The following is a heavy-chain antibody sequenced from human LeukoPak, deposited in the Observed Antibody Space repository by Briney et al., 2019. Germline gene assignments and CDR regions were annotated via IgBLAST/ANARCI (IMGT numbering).Heavy chain of an antibody. D-gene: IGHD3-3*01. Sequence: EASVKVSCKASGYAFTNYGINWVRQAPGQGLEWMAWISTYNGNTNYALKVQGRATMTTDTSTSTAYMELRSLRSDDTAVYYCARVLRYDFWSAYYFDYWGQGTLVTVSS. V-gene: IGHV1-18*01. J-gene: IGHJ4*02. CDR3: ARVLRYDFWSAYYFDY. CDR2: ISTYNGNT. CDR1: GYAFTNYG.